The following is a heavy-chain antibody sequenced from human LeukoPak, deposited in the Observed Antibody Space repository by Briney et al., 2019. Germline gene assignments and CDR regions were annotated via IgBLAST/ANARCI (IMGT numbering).Heavy chain of an antibody. CDR3: ARDRAAADP. V-gene: IGHV3-53*01. D-gene: IGHD6-13*01. CDR2: IYTDDRT. CDR1: GFTVSNYY. J-gene: IGHJ5*02. Sequence: GGSLRLSCAASGFTVSNYYMSWVRQAPGKGLEWVPDIYTDDRTYYADSVKGRFTISRDDSKNMLFLQMDSLRVEDTAVYYCARDRAAADPWGQGTLVTVSS.